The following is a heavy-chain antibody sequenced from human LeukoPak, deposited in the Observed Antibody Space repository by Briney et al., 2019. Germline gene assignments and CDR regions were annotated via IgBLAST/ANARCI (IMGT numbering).Heavy chain of an antibody. V-gene: IGHV4-39*01. CDR1: GDSITTSIYY. Sequence: SETLSLTCTVSGDSITTSIYYWGWIRQAPGKGLEWIGTIYYTGSAYHNPSLKSRVTISLDTSKNQFSLKLSSVTAADTAVYFCARHMWSGENWFDPWGQGTLVTVSS. J-gene: IGHJ5*02. D-gene: IGHD2-21*01. CDR3: ARHMWSGENWFDP. CDR2: IYYTGSA.